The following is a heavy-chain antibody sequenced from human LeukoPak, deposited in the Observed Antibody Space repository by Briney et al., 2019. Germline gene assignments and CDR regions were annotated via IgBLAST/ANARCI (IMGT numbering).Heavy chain of an antibody. J-gene: IGHJ6*03. V-gene: IGHV3-23*01. D-gene: IGHD3-10*01. CDR2: ISGSGGRT. Sequence: GGSLRLSCAASGFTFSRYGMSWVRQAPGKGLEWVSAISGSGGRTYYADSVKGRFTISRDNSKNTLYLQMNSLRAEDTAVYNCAKGDFYGSGRDYYYYMDVWGKGTTVAISS. CDR1: GFTFSRYG. CDR3: AKGDFYGSGRDYYYYMDV.